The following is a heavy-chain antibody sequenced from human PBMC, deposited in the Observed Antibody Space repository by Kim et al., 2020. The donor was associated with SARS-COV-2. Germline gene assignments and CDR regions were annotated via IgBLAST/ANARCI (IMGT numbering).Heavy chain of an antibody. J-gene: IGHJ4*02. D-gene: IGHD3-16*01. CDR2: ISTSGSLT. Sequence: GGSLRLSCEASGFIFSSYEMMWVRQAPGQGLEWVSFISTSGSLTRYADSVRGRFTISRDDTKNFLYLQMNNLRVEDTATYYCARDTIGMEEFDYWGQGVVVTASS. CDR3: ARDTIGMEEFDY. V-gene: IGHV3-48*03. CDR1: GFIFSSYE.